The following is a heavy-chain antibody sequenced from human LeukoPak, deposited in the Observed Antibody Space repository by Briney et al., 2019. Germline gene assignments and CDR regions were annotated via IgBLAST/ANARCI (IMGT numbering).Heavy chain of an antibody. V-gene: IGHV3-21*01. D-gene: IGHD6-6*01. CDR2: ISESSTYI. CDR3: ARDDAATARASGMDV. CDR1: GFTFSSDS. Sequence: PGGSLRLSCVASGFTFSSDSMNWVRQAPGKGLEWVSYISESSTYIYYAKSVKGRFTISRDNAKNSLYLQMNSLRGEDTVVYYCARDDAATARASGMDVWGKGPTVTVSS. J-gene: IGHJ6*04.